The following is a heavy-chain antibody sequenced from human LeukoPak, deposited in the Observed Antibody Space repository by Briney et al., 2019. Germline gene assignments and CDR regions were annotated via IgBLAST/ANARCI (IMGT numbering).Heavy chain of an antibody. D-gene: IGHD3-22*01. CDR3: ARGGNGYNLDY. J-gene: IGHJ4*02. Sequence: SETLSLTCAVYGGSFSGYYWSWIRQPPGKGLEWIGEINHSGSTNYNPSLKSRVTISVDTSKNQFSLKLSSVTAADTAVYYCARGGNGYNLDYWGQRTLVTVSS. CDR2: INHSGST. CDR1: GGSFSGYY. V-gene: IGHV4-34*01.